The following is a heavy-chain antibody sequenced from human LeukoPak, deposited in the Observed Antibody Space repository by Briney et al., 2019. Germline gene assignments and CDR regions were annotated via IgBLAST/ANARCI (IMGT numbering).Heavy chain of an antibody. CDR3: ARAMRVDRFFDY. V-gene: IGHV4-61*02. D-gene: IGHD5-12*01. Sequence: SETLSLTCTVSGGSFNSGSYYGSWVRQPAGKGLEWVARIYTSGSTNYNPSLKSRVTISVDTSKNQFSPQLTSVTAADTAVYYCARAMRVDRFFDYWGQGILVTVSS. CDR2: IYTSGST. J-gene: IGHJ4*02. CDR1: GGSFNSGSYY.